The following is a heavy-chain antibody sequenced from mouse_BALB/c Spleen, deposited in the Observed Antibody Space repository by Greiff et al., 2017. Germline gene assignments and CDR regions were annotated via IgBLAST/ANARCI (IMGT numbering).Heavy chain of an antibody. D-gene: IGHD1-2*01. CDR3: ASSYPGAY. J-gene: IGHJ3*01. Sequence: VQLQQSGAELVKPGASVKLSCTASGFNIKDTYMPWVKQRPEQGLEWIGRIDPANGNTKYDPKFQGKATITADTTSNTAYLQLSSLTSEDTAVYYCASSYPGAYWGQGTLVTVSA. CDR2: IDPANGNT. V-gene: IGHV14-3*02. CDR1: GFNIKDTY.